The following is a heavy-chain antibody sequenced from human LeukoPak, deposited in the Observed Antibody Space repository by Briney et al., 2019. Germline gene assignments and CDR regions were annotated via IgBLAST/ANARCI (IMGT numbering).Heavy chain of an antibody. D-gene: IGHD5-12*01. V-gene: IGHV1-8*01. CDR2: MNPNSGNT. J-gene: IGHJ4*02. CDR3: ARRYSGVMQGYFDY. Sequence: ASVKVSCKASGYTFSSHDINWVRQATGQGLEWMGWMNPNSGNTGYAQKLQGRVTMTRDTSISTAYMELSSLRSEDTAVYYCARRYSGVMQGYFDYWGQGTLVTVSS. CDR1: GYTFSSHD.